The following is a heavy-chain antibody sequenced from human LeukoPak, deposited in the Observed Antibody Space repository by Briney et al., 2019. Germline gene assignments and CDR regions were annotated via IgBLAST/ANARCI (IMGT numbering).Heavy chain of an antibody. CDR2: IYYSGNT. D-gene: IGHD3-22*01. V-gene: IGHV4-31*03. CDR1: GGSISSDGYY. CDR3: TRDLMGDYDTSGYLEE. Sequence: SETLSLTCTVSGGSISSDGYYWSWIRQHPGKGLEWIGYIYYSGNTYYNPSLKSRVAISVGTSKNQFSLKLTSVTAADTAVYFCTRDLMGDYDTSGYLEEWGQGTLVTVSS. J-gene: IGHJ4*02.